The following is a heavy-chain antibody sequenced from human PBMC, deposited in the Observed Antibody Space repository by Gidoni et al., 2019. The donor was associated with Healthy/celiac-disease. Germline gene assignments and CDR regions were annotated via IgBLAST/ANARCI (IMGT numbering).Heavy chain of an antibody. Sequence: QVQLQESGPGLVKPSETLSLTCTVSGGSCSSYYWSWIRQPPGKGLEWIGYIYYSGSTNYNPSLKSRVTISVDTSKNQFSLKLSSVTAADTAVYYCARVRGSSWYLDYWGQGTLVTVSS. CDR2: IYYSGST. CDR1: GGSCSSYY. V-gene: IGHV4-59*01. D-gene: IGHD6-13*01. J-gene: IGHJ4*02. CDR3: ARVRGSSWYLDY.